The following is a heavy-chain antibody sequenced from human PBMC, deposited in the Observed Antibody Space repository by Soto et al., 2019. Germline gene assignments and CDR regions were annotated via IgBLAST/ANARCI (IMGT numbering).Heavy chain of an antibody. CDR1: GVTLWIYG. D-gene: IGHD1-1*01. J-gene: IGHJ4*02. CDR2: INRDGSST. Sequence: HPGGSTELSCAASGVTLWIYGMPWVCQTPGKGLVWVSRINRDGSSTSYADPVKGRVTISRDTAKNTLYLQMNSLRAEDTAVYYCAREIVTTGEYYFDSWGQGTLVTVFS. CDR3: AREIVTTGEYYFDS. V-gene: IGHV3-74*01.